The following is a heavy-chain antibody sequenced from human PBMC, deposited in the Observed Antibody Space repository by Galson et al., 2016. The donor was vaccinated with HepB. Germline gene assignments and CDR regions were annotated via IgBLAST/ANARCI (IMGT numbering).Heavy chain of an antibody. CDR2: ISYDGSNK. CDR3: AKDPYYYGSGSYLYFHY. CDR1: GFTFSRYG. J-gene: IGHJ4*02. D-gene: IGHD3-10*01. V-gene: IGHV3-30*18. Sequence: SLRLSCAASGFTFSRYGMHWVRQAPGKGLEWVTFISYDGSNKYYADSAKGRFTISRDNSKNTLYLQMNSLRAEDTAVYYCAKDPYYYGSGSYLYFHYWDQGTLVTVSS.